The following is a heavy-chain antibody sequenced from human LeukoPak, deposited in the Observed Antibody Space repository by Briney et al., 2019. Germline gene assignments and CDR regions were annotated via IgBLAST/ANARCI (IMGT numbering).Heavy chain of an antibody. CDR3: ARGDGDGPARRAFDI. Sequence: VASVKVSCKASGYTFSSYGINWVRQAPGQGLEWMGWINPTSGDTNYVQKFQGRVIMTRDTSISTAYMELSRVRSDDTAVYYCARGDGDGPARRAFDIWGQGTMVTVAS. CDR1: GYTFSSYG. V-gene: IGHV1-2*02. CDR2: INPTSGDT. D-gene: IGHD7-27*01. J-gene: IGHJ3*02.